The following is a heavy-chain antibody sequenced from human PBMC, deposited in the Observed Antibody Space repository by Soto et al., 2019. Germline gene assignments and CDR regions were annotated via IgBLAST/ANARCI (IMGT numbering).Heavy chain of an antibody. D-gene: IGHD2-8*01. Sequence: PGGSLRLSCAASGFTFSSYWMHWVRQAPGKGLVWVSRINSDGSSTSYADSVKGRFTISRDNAKNTLYLQMNSLRAEDTAVYYCARSHPVYAPNYYIDVWGKGTTVTVSS. CDR3: ARSHPVYAPNYYIDV. J-gene: IGHJ6*03. CDR2: INSDGSST. V-gene: IGHV3-74*01. CDR1: GFTFSSYW.